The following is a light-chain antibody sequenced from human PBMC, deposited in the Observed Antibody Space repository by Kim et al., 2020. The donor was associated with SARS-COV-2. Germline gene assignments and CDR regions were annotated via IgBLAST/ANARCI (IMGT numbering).Light chain of an antibody. J-gene: IGLJ3*02. CDR3: GTWDTSLGGGGV. Sequence: QSVLTQPPSVSAAPGQKVTISCSGSSSNIGNNYVSWYQQLPGTAPKLLIYDNNKRPSGIPDRFSGSKSGTSATLGITGLQTGDEADYYCGTWDTSLGGGGVFGGGTQLTVL. CDR2: DNN. CDR1: SSNIGNNY. V-gene: IGLV1-51*01.